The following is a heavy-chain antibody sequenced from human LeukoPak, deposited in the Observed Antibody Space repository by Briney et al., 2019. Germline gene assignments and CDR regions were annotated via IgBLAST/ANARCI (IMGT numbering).Heavy chain of an antibody. CDR1: GGSISSGGYY. V-gene: IGHV4-31*03. J-gene: IGHJ6*02. CDR3: GRGPKAGGPHHDMDV. Sequence: EASETLSLTCTVSGGSISSGGYYWSWIRQHPGKGLEWIGYIYYSGNTYYNPSLKSRVTISVDTSKNQFSLKLSSVTAADTAVYYCGRGPKAGGPHHDMDVWGRGTTVTVSS. D-gene: IGHD2-15*01. CDR2: IYYSGNT.